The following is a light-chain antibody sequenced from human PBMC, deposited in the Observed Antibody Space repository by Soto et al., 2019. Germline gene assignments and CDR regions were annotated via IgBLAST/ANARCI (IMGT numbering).Light chain of an antibody. Sequence: QSVLTQPASVSGSPGQSIAISCTGTGSDVGGCNCVSWYQQHPGKAPRLMIYEVSNRPSGVPNRFSGSKSGNTASLTIPGGQAEDDADDFCSSSTGVSTLVFGTGTKVTVL. CDR2: EVS. V-gene: IGLV2-14*01. CDR1: GSDVGGCNC. J-gene: IGLJ1*01. CDR3: SSSTGVSTLV.